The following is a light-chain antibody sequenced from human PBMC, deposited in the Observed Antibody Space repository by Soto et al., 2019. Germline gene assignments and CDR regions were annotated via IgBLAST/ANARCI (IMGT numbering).Light chain of an antibody. J-gene: IGLJ1*01. CDR1: ISDVSGYNF. Sequence: QSVLTQPASVSGSPGQSITISCTGTISDVSGYNFVSWYQLYPGEAPKLMIYDVSNRPSGVSNRFSGSKSGNTASLTISGLQAEDEADYYCSSYTSSKTYVFGTGTKVTVL. V-gene: IGLV2-14*03. CDR2: DVS. CDR3: SSYTSSKTYV.